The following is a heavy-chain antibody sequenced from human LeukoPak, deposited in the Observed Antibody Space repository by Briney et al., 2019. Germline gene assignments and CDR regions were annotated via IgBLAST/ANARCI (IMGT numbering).Heavy chain of an antibody. CDR3: AKGEADYGGNDLDY. CDR2: ISYDGSNK. CDR1: GFTFSSYG. D-gene: IGHD4-23*01. Sequence: PGGSLRLSCAASGFTFSSYGMHWVRQAPGKGLEWVAVISYDGSNKYYADSVKGRFTISRDNSRNTLYLQMNSLRAEDTAVYYCAKGEADYGGNDLDYWGQGTLVTVSS. V-gene: IGHV3-30*18. J-gene: IGHJ4*02.